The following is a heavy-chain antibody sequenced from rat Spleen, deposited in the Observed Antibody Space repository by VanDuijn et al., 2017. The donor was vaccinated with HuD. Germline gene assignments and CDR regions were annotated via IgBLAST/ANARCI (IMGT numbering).Heavy chain of an antibody. CDR2: INSAGST. Sequence: EVQLQESGPGLVKPSQSLSLTCSVTGYSITSSYRWNWIRKFPGNKLEWLGYINSAGSTNYNPSLKSRISITRDTSKNQFFLQVKSVTTEDTATYYCARRGAPFDYWGQGVMVTVSS. V-gene: IGHV3-3*01. D-gene: IGHD4-3*01. CDR1: GYSITSSYR. CDR3: ARRGAPFDY. J-gene: IGHJ2*01.